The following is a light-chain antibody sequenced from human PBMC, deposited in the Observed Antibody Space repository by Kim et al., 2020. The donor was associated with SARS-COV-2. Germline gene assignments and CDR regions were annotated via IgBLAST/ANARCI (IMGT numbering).Light chain of an antibody. CDR1: KLGHKY. CDR3: RAWDRSTVV. J-gene: IGLJ2*01. V-gene: IGLV3-1*01. CDR2: QDI. Sequence: SYELTQPPSVSVSPGQTASITCSGDKLGHKYVSWYQQKPGQSPILVIYQDIKRPSGIPERFSGANSGNTATLTISETQALDEADYYCRAWDRSTVV.